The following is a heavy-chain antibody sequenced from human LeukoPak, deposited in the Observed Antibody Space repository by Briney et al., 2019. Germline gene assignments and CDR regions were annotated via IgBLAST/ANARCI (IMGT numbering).Heavy chain of an antibody. CDR1: GFIFSSYG. V-gene: IGHV3-30*03. CDR3: AREGLQWLYAFDI. J-gene: IGHJ3*02. Sequence: QPGGSLRLSCAASGFIFSSYGMHWVRQAPGKGLEWVAVISYDGSNKYYADSVKGRFTISRDNSKNTLYLQMNSLRAEDTAVYYCAREGLQWLYAFDIWGQGTMVTVSS. CDR2: ISYDGSNK. D-gene: IGHD6-19*01.